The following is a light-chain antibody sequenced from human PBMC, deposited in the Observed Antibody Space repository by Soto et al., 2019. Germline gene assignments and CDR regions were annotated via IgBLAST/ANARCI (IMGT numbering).Light chain of an antibody. CDR1: SSDVGGYNY. Sequence: QSVLTQPPSASGSPGQSVTISCTGTSSDVGGYNYVSWYQQHPGKAPKLMIYEVSKRLSGVPDRFSGSKSGNTASLTVSGLQAEDEAEYYCSSYAGSNNAYVFGTGTKVTVL. V-gene: IGLV2-8*01. CDR3: SSYAGSNNAYV. J-gene: IGLJ1*01. CDR2: EVS.